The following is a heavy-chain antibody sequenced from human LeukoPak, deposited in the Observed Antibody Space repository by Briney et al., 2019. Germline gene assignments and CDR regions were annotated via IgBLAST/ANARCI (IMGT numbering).Heavy chain of an antibody. CDR3: AKDVRVGRGGMDV. Sequence: GGSLRLSCAASGFTFSTYAMNWVRQAPGKGLEWVSLISDSGVNKHYAASVKGRFTISRDNSKNTLSLQMNSLRPEDTAVYYCAKDVRVGRGGMDVWGQGTPVTVSS. J-gene: IGHJ6*02. CDR2: ISDSGVNK. D-gene: IGHD1-26*01. CDR1: GFTFSTYA. V-gene: IGHV3-23*01.